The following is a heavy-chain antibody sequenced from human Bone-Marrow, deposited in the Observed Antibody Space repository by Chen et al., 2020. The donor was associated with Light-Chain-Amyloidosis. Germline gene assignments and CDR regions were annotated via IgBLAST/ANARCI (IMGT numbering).Heavy chain of an antibody. J-gene: IGHJ4*02. CDR2: ISAYNGKT. CDR1: GYTFTNYG. D-gene: IGHD4-17*01. V-gene: IGHV1-18*01. Sequence: QVPLVQSGAEVTPPGASVEVPCRTHGYTFTNYGISWIRQAPGQGLEWMAWISAYNGKTNYAQQFQGRVTMTTDTLTNTAYMELRSLRSDETAVYYCARDGRDYGDYINFDYWGQGTLVTVSS. CDR3: ARDGRDYGDYINFDY.